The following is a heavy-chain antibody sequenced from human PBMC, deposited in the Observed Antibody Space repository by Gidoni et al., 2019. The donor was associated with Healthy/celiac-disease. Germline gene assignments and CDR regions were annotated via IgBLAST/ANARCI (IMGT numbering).Heavy chain of an antibody. Sequence: QVQLVQSGAEVKKPGASVKVSCKASGYTFTSYGISWVRQAPGQGLEWMGWISAYNGNTNYAQKLQGRVTMTTDTSTSTAYMELRSLRSDDTAVYYCARLDYYGSGSYYGPIYYFDYWGQGTLVTVSS. CDR3: ARLDYYGSGSYYGPIYYFDY. CDR1: GYTFTSYG. V-gene: IGHV1-18*01. J-gene: IGHJ4*02. CDR2: ISAYNGNT. D-gene: IGHD3-10*01.